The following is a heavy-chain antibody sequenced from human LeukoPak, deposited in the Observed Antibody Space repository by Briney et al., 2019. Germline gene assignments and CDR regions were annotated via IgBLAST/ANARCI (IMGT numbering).Heavy chain of an antibody. CDR1: GFTFSSYW. V-gene: IGHV3-7*01. CDR3: ARAPGEYYDFWSGYYTISNFDY. J-gene: IGHJ4*02. CDR2: IKQDGSEK. D-gene: IGHD3-3*01. Sequence: GGSLRLSCAASGFTFSSYWMSWVRQAPGKGLEWVANIKQDGSEKYYVDSVKGRFTISRDNAKNSLYLQMNSLRAEDTAVYYCARAPGEYYDFWSGYYTISNFDYWGQGTLVTVSS.